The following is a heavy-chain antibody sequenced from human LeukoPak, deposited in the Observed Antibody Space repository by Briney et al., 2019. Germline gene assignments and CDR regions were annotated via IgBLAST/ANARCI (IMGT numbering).Heavy chain of an antibody. V-gene: IGHV1-8*03. CDR2: MNPNSDNT. CDR1: GYSFTSYE. CDR3: ARDIGGTDGGDY. D-gene: IGHD1-26*01. Sequence: PEASVKVSCKASGYSFTSYEINWVRQAAGQGLEWMGWMNPNSDNTGYAQKFRGRITFTRNTSMSTAYMELSSLRAEDTAVYYCARDIGGTDGGDYWGQGTLVTVSS. J-gene: IGHJ4*02.